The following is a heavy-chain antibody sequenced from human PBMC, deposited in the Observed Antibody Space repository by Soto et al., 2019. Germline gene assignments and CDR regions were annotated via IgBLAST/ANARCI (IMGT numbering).Heavy chain of an antibody. Sequence: PTLENPTVTLTLTCSCSGFSLSTNGVSVSWIRQPPGKALEWLARIDWGDDKYYNTSLTTRLTISKDTSKREVVLTVTNTDPVDTATYYCARAYYDIMTGMYYFDHWGQGTLVTV. D-gene: IGHD3-9*01. V-gene: IGHV2-70*11. CDR3: ARAYYDIMTGMYYFDH. CDR1: GFSLSTNGVS. CDR2: IDWGDDK. J-gene: IGHJ4*02.